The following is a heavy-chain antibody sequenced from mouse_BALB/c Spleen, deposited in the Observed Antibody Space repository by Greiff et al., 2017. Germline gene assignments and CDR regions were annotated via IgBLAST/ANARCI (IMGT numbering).Heavy chain of an antibody. Sequence: LQESGPELVKPGASVKISCKASGYTFTDYYINWVKQKPGQGLEWIGWIYPGSGNTKYNEKFKGKATLTVDTSSSTAYMQRRSLTAEDTAVYFGARDWAYYFDYWGQGTTLTVSS. V-gene: IGHV1-84*02. CDR3: ARDWAYYFDY. CDR2: IYPGSGNT. CDR1: GYTFTDYY. D-gene: IGHD4-1*01. J-gene: IGHJ2*01.